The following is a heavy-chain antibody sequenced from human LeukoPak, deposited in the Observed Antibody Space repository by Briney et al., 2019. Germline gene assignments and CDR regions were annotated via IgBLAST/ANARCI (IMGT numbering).Heavy chain of an antibody. Sequence: SETLSLTCTVSDDSISSYFWSWTRQPPGKGLEWIGYIYHSGVTHYNPSLKSRVTISVDTTKNQFSLKLSSVTAADTAVYYCARDQSSYTSSSYFDPWGQGALVTVSS. V-gene: IGHV4-59*01. D-gene: IGHD6-6*01. CDR1: DDSISSYF. CDR3: ARDQSSYTSSSYFDP. J-gene: IGHJ5*02. CDR2: IYHSGVT.